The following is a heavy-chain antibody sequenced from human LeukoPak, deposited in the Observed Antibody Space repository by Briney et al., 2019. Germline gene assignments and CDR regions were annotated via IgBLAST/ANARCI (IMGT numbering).Heavy chain of an antibody. CDR2: IYYSGST. D-gene: IGHD6-13*01. CDR3: ARHLIAAAGDYYYYYYGMDV. V-gene: IGHV4-59*08. Sequence: SETLSLTCTVSGGSISSYYWSWIRQPPGKGLEWIGYIYYSGSTNYNPSHKSRVTISVDTSKNQFSLKLSSVTAADTAVYYCARHLIAAAGDYYYYYYGMDVWGQGTTVTVSS. J-gene: IGHJ6*02. CDR1: GGSISSYY.